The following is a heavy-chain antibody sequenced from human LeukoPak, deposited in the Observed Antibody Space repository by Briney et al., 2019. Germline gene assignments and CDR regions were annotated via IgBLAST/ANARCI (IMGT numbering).Heavy chain of an antibody. Sequence: GGSLRLSCAASGFTFSSYGMNWVRQAPGKGLEWVSYISSSGSTRSYADSVQGRFTISRDNAKNSLSLQMNSLRAEDTAVYYCARVAWRAFDIWGQGTLVTVSS. V-gene: IGHV3-48*04. CDR3: ARVAWRAFDI. J-gene: IGHJ4*02. D-gene: IGHD3-9*01. CDR1: GFTFSSYG. CDR2: ISSSGSTR.